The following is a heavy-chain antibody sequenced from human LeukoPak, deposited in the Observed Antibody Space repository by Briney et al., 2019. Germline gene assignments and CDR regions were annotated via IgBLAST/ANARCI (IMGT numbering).Heavy chain of an antibody. CDR2: IYYSGST. V-gene: IGHV4-59*12. CDR3: ARDIRDGYNYNWFDP. D-gene: IGHD5-24*01. J-gene: IGHJ5*02. Sequence: SETLSLTCTVSGGSISSYYWSWIRQPPGKGLEWIGYIYYSGSTNYNPSLKSRVTISVDTSKNQFSLKLSSVTAADTAVYYCARDIRDGYNYNWFDPWGQGTLVTVSS. CDR1: GGSISSYY.